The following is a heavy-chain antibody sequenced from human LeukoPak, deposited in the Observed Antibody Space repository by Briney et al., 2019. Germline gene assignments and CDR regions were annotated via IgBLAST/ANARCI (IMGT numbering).Heavy chain of an antibody. CDR1: GFTFSTYA. CDR2: ISTSGDRT. J-gene: IGHJ4*02. D-gene: IGHD6-19*01. CDR3: ARSAVATSCCTPVDY. Sequence: PGGSLRLSCAASGFTFSTYAMTWVRQAPGKGLEWVSGISTSGDRTYYAASVKGRFTISRDNSKNTLYLQMNSLRAEDTAEYYCARSAVATSCCTPVDYWGQGALVTVSS. V-gene: IGHV3-23*01.